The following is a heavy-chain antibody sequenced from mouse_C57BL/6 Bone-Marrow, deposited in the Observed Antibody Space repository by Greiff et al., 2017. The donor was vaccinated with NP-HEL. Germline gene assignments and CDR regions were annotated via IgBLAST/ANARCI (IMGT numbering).Heavy chain of an antibody. CDR2: ISDGGSYT. V-gene: IGHV5-4*03. J-gene: IGHJ3*01. D-gene: IGHD2-3*01. Sequence: GMLVESGGGLVKPGGSLKLSCAASGFTFSSYAMSWVRQTPEKRLEWVATISDGGSYTYYPDNVKGRFTISRDNAKNNLYLQMSHLKSEDTAMYYCARERDGYYFAYWGQGTLVTVSA. CDR3: ARERDGYYFAY. CDR1: GFTFSSYA.